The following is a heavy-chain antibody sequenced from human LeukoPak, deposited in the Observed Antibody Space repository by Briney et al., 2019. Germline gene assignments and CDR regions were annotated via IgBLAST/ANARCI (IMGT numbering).Heavy chain of an antibody. V-gene: IGHV1-46*01. J-gene: IGHJ4*02. Sequence: ASVKVSCKASGYTFTSYYMHWVRQAPGQGLEWMGIVNPSGGSTSYAQKFQGRVTMTRDTSTSTVYMELSSLRSEDTAAYYCARDYSGAAPFDYWGQGTLVTVSS. CDR1: GYTFTSYY. CDR3: ARDYSGAAPFDY. D-gene: IGHD4-17*01. CDR2: VNPSGGST.